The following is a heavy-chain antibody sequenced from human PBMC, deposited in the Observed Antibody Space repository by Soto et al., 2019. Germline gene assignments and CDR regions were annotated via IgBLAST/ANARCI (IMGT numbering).Heavy chain of an antibody. D-gene: IGHD1-26*01. CDR2: MNPNSGNT. J-gene: IGHJ6*02. CDR1: GYTCTSYD. V-gene: IGHV1-8*01. Sequence: ASVKVSCKASGYTCTSYDINWVRQATGQGLEWMGWMNPNSGNTGYAQKFKGRVTMTRNTSISTAYMELSRLRSEDTAVYYCARGPGQWELPSYYYYGMDVWGQGTTVTVSS. CDR3: ARGPGQWELPSYYYYGMDV.